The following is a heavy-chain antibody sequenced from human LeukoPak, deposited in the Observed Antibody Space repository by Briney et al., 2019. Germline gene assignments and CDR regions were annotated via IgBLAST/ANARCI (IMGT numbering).Heavy chain of an antibody. V-gene: IGHV4-61*02. D-gene: IGHD2-2*01. CDR2: IYTSGST. CDR1: GGSISSGSYY. CDR3: ARARSTSYRTHYYYGMDV. Sequence: ASQTLSLTCTVSGGSISSGSYYWSWIRQPAGKGLEWIGRIYTSGSTNYHPSLKSRVTISVDTSKNQFSLKLSSVTAADTAVYYCARARSTSYRTHYYYGMDVWGQGTTVTVSS. J-gene: IGHJ6*02.